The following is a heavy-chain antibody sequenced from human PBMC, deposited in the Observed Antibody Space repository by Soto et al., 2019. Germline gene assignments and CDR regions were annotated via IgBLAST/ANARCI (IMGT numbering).Heavy chain of an antibody. CDR3: AKLRGYSYGDDFDY. D-gene: IGHD5-18*01. CDR1: GFTFSSYA. CDR2: ISGSGGSI. V-gene: IGHV3-23*04. Sequence: EVQLVESGGGLVKPGGSLRLSCAASGFTFSSYAMSWVRQAPGKGLEWVSAISGSGGSIYYANSVEGQFTISRDNSKNTLYLHMNSLRAEDTAVYYCAKLRGYSYGDDFDYWGQGTLVTVSS. J-gene: IGHJ4*02.